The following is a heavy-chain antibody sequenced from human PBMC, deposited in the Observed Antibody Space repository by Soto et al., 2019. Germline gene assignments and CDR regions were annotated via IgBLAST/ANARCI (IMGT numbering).Heavy chain of an antibody. CDR1: GFTFSDFG. V-gene: IGHV3-33*02. CDR3: TKAIAVGGYHFDF. J-gene: IGHJ4*01. D-gene: IGHD6-19*01. CDR2: IWHDGGEK. Sequence: QVHLVESGGDVVRPGGSLRLSCAASGFTFSDFGMHWVRQTPGKGLEWVALIWHDGGEKNYADSVKGRFTISRDNSMNTLFLQMNSLRAEDAGVYYCTKAIAVGGYHFDFWGHGTPVTVSS.